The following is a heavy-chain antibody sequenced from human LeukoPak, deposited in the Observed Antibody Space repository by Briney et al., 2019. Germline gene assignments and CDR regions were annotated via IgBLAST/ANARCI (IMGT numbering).Heavy chain of an antibody. V-gene: IGHV4-34*01. CDR1: GGSFSGYY. CDR3: ARGFMGTYYDFWSGYRDYYYYYYMDV. D-gene: IGHD3-3*01. CDR2: INHSGST. Sequence: SETLSLTCAVYGGSFSGYYWSWIRQPPGKGLEWIGEINHSGSTNYNPSLKSRVTISVDTSKNQLSLKLSSVTAADTAVYYCARGFMGTYYDFWSGYRDYYYYYYMDVWGKGTTVTVSS. J-gene: IGHJ6*03.